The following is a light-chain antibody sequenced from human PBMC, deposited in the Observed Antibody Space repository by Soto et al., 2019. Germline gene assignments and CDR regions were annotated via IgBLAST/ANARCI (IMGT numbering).Light chain of an antibody. Sequence: QAVLTQSPSASASLGASVKLTCTLSSGHSIYAIAWHQQQPEKGPRYLMKINSDGSHSKGDGIPDRFSGSISGPERYLTISSLPSEDEADYYCQTWGTGIHVVFGGGTKLTVL. CDR2: INSDGSH. V-gene: IGLV4-69*01. CDR1: SGHSIYA. J-gene: IGLJ2*01. CDR3: QTWGTGIHVV.